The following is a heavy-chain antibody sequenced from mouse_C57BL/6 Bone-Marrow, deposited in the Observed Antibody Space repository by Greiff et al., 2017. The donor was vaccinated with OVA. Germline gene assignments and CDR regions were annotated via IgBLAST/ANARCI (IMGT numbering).Heavy chain of an antibody. J-gene: IGHJ4*01. CDR2: IDPENGDT. V-gene: IGHV14-4*01. CDR3: TTYGYEMDY. D-gene: IGHD2-2*01. Sequence: EVKLQESGAELVRPGASVKLSCTASGFNIKDDYMHWVKQRPEQGLEWIGWIDPENGDTEYASKFQGKATITADTSSNTAYLQLSSLTSEDTAVYYCTTYGYEMDYWGQGTSVTVSS. CDR1: GFNIKDDY.